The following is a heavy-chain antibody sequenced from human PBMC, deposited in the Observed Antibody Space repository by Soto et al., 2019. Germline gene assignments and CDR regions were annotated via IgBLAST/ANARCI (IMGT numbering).Heavy chain of an antibody. V-gene: IGHV3-9*01. CDR2: ISWNSGSI. CDR1: GFTFDDYA. CDR3: AKDRSGGSCYSGSEYCYYGMDV. D-gene: IGHD2-15*01. Sequence: GGSLRLSXAASGFTFDDYAMHWVRQAPGKGLEWVSGISWNSGSIGYADSVKGRFTISRDNAKNSLYLQMNSLRAEDTALYYCAKDRSGGSCYSGSEYCYYGMDVWGQGTTVTVS. J-gene: IGHJ6*02.